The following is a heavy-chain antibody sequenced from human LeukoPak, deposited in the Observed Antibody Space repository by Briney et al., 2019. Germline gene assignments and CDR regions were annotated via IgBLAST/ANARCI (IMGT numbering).Heavy chain of an antibody. J-gene: IGHJ4*02. CDR2: INPNSGGT. CDR1: GYTFTGYY. Sequence: ASVKVSCKASGYTFTGYYMHWVRQAPGQGLEWMGWINPNSGGTNYAQKFQGRVTMTRDTSISTAYMELSRLRSDDTAVYYCARGRRPYYYDSSGYYFNDYWGQGTLVTVSS. D-gene: IGHD3-22*01. CDR3: ARGRRPYYYDSSGYYFNDY. V-gene: IGHV1-2*02.